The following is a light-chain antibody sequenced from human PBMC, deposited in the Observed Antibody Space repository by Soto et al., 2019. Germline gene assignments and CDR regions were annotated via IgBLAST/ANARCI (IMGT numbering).Light chain of an antibody. J-gene: IGKJ1*01. CDR3: QQYNNRPWT. CDR2: GAS. CDR1: QSVSSN. Sequence: EVVMTQSPAALSVSPGERATLSCRASQSVSSNLAWYQQKRGQAPGLLIYGASIRATGVPARFSGSGSGTEFTLTISSLQSEDFAIYYCQQYNNRPWTFGQGTKVDTK. V-gene: IGKV3-15*01.